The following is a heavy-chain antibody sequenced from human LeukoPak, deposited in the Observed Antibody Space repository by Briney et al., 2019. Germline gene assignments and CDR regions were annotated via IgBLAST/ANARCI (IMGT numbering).Heavy chain of an antibody. J-gene: IGHJ3*02. V-gene: IGHV5-51*01. D-gene: IGHD6-19*01. CDR2: IYPGDYDT. Sequence: RGASLKISCKGSGTIFTSYWIGWVRQLPGKGLEGMGIIYPGDYDTRYSPSFQGQVTISADKSISTAYLQWSSLKASDTAMYYCARRLKQWLVSDAFDIWGQGTMVTVSS. CDR1: GTIFTSYW. CDR3: ARRLKQWLVSDAFDI.